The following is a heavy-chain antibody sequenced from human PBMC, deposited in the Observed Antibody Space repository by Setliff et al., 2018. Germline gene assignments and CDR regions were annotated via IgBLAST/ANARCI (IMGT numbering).Heavy chain of an antibody. V-gene: IGHV3-11*01. Sequence: PGGSLRLSCAASGFIFSNYYMTWIRQAPGKGLEWISYIHDSGNPTYYADSVKGRFTVSRDNAKNSLYLQMNSLRAEDTAMYYCARDLDTAMTRGAFDIWGQGTMVTVSS. CDR2: IHDSGNPT. J-gene: IGHJ3*02. CDR3: ARDLDTAMTRGAFDI. D-gene: IGHD5-18*01. CDR1: GFIFSNYY.